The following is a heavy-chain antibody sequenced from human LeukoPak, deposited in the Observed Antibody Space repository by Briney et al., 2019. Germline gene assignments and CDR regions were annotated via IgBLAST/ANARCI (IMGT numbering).Heavy chain of an antibody. V-gene: IGHV1-2*04. CDR2: INPNSGGT. CDR1: GYTFTGYY. D-gene: IGHD3-10*01. J-gene: IGHJ6*02. Sequence: GASVKVSCKASGYTFTGYYMHWVRQAPGQGLEWMGWINPNSGGTNYAQKFQGWVTMTRDTSISTAYMELSRLRSDDTAVYYCARGPSEALWFGEFDYYGMDVWGQGTTVTVSS. CDR3: ARGPSEALWFGEFDYYGMDV.